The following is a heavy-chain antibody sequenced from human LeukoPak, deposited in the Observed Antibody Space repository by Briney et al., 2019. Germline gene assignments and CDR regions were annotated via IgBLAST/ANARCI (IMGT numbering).Heavy chain of an antibody. CDR2: ISSSSSYI. V-gene: IGHV3-21*01. J-gene: IGHJ4*02. CDR1: GFTFSSYS. Sequence: GGSLRLSCAASGFTFSSYSMNWVRQAPGKGLEWVSSISSSSSYIYYADSVKGRFTISRDNSKNTLYLQMNSLRAEDTAVYYCASGGWDAATDYWGQGTLVTVSS. D-gene: IGHD6-19*01. CDR3: ASGGWDAATDY.